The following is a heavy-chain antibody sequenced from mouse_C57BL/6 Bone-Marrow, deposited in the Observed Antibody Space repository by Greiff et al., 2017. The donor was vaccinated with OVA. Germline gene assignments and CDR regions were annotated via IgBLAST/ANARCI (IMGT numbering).Heavy chain of an antibody. D-gene: IGHD1-3*01. V-gene: IGHV5-17*01. Sequence: EVQLVESGGGLVKPGGSLKLSCAASGFTFSDYGMHWVRQAPEKGLEWVAYISSGSSTIYYADTVKGRFTSSRDNAKNTLFLQLTSLRSEDTAMYYCAIYSPLFDVWGKGTTLTVSS. CDR1: GFTFSDYG. J-gene: IGHJ2*01. CDR2: ISSGSSTI. CDR3: AIYSPLFDV.